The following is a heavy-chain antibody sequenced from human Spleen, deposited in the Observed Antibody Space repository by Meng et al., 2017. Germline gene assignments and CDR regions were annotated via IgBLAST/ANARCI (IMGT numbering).Heavy chain of an antibody. J-gene: IGHJ5*02. CDR3: ARGGIGTVGLIWRSCFDP. CDR1: GGSISSIDW. D-gene: IGHD6-13*01. V-gene: IGHV4-4*02. CDR2: IFQSGTT. Sequence: QVPLQEPGPGLVMPSGTLSLTCVVSGGSISSIDWWSWVRQPPGKGLEWIGEIFQSGTTNYNPSLKSRVTISVDKSKNNFSLKMSSVTAADTAVYYCARGGIGTVGLIWRSCFDPWGQGTLVTVSS.